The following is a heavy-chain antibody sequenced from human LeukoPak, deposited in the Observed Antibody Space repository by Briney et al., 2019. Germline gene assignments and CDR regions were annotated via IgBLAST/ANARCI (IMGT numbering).Heavy chain of an antibody. D-gene: IGHD5-18*01. CDR2: ISYDGSNE. Sequence: GGSLRLSCAASGFTFSSYVMHWVRQAPGKGLEWVAIISYDGSNEYYADSVKGRFTISRDNAKNSLYLQMNSLRAEDTAVYYCAGIGYSYAIAGFDPWGQGTLVTVSS. CDR3: AGIGYSYAIAGFDP. V-gene: IGHV3-30*04. J-gene: IGHJ5*02. CDR1: GFTFSSYV.